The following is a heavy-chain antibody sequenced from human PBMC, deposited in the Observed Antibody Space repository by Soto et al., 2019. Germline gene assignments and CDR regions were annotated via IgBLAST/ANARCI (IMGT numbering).Heavy chain of an antibody. Sequence: EMQLVESGGGLVQPGGSLRLSCAGSGLTFRNDWLSWVRQAPGKGLEWVANISQDGSERYYVDSVRGRFTISRDNVENSLYLQLNNLRPEDTAVYYCVVYGYGVSAAAYWGQGTLVTVSS. CDR3: VVYGYGVSAAAY. CDR2: ISQDGSER. V-gene: IGHV3-7*03. D-gene: IGHD4-17*01. J-gene: IGHJ4*02. CDR1: GLTFRNDW.